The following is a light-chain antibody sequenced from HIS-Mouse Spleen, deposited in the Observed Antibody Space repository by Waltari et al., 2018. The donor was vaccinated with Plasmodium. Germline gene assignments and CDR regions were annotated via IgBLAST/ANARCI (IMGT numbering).Light chain of an antibody. V-gene: IGLV2-14*01. CDR2: EVS. J-gene: IGLJ3*02. CDR1: SSDVGGYNY. Sequence: QSALTQPASVSGSPGQSITISCTGTSSDVGGYNYVSWYQQHPGKAPKLMIYEVSNRTSGVSNRFSGSKSGNTASLTISGLQAEDEADYYCSSYTSSSTWGFGGGTKLTVL. CDR3: SSYTSSSTWG.